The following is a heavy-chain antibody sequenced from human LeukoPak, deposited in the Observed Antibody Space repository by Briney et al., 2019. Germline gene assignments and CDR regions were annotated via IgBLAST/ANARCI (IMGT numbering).Heavy chain of an antibody. CDR3: ARDYEYYDFWSGYPLGAFDI. CDR2: IYTSGST. CDR1: GGSISSYY. D-gene: IGHD3-3*01. J-gene: IGHJ3*02. Sequence: PSETLSLTCTVSGGSISSYYWSWIRQPAGKGLEWIGRIYTSGSTNYNPSLKSRVTMSVDTSKNQFSLKLNSVTAADTAVYYCARDYEYYDFWSGYPLGAFDIWGQGTMVTVSS. V-gene: IGHV4-4*07.